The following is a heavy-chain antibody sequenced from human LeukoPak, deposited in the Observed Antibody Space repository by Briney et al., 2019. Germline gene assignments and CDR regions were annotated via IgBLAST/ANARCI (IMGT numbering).Heavy chain of an antibody. CDR2: INPSGGST. Sequence: ASVKVSCKASGYTFTSYYMHWVRQAPGQGLEWMGIINPSGGSTSYAQKFQGRVTMTRDTSTSTVYMELSSLRSEDTAVYYCASKTPERSWASGVGAFDIWGQGTMVTVSS. CDR3: ASKTPERSWASGVGAFDI. CDR1: GYTFTSYY. D-gene: IGHD6-13*01. J-gene: IGHJ3*02. V-gene: IGHV1-46*01.